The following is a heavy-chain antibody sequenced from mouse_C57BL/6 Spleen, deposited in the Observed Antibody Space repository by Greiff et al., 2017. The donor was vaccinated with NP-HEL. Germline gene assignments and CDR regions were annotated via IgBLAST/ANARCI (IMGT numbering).Heavy chain of an antibody. CDR3: ARTSRIKY. CDR2: ISYSGST. Sequence: EVQLQQSGPGLVKPSQSLSLTCTVTGYSITSGYGWNWIRQFPGNKLEWMGYISYSGSTNYNPTLNSRISITRDTSKNQFFLQFNSVTTEDTATYDCARTSRIKYWGQGTTLTVSS. CDR1: GYSITSGYG. V-gene: IGHV3-2*02. D-gene: IGHD3-3*01. J-gene: IGHJ2*01.